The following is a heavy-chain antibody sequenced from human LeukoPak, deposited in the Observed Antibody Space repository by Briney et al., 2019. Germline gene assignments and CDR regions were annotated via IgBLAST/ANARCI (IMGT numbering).Heavy chain of an antibody. CDR1: GYTFTGYY. CDR2: INPNSGGT. CDR3: ARSPAVAASSWFDP. V-gene: IGHV1-2*02. Sequence: ASVKVSCKASGYTFTGYYMHWVRQAPGQGLERMGWINPNSGGTNYAQKFQGRVTMTRDTSISTAYMELSRLRSDDTAVYYCARSPAVAASSWFDPWGQGTLVTVSS. J-gene: IGHJ5*02. D-gene: IGHD6-19*01.